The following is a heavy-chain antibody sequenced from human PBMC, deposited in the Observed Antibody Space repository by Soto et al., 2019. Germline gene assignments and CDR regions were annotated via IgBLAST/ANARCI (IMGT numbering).Heavy chain of an antibody. J-gene: IGHJ6*02. V-gene: IGHV3-23*01. CDR2: ITGGGTT. D-gene: IGHD2-2*02. Sequence: GASLRLSCGASGFNFSSYAMSWVRQAPGKGLEWVSAITGGGTTYYADWVKGRFTISRDNSKSTVYLQMHSRRADDSAVYYCAKDRKGYIHYYYGLDVCGQGTTVTVSS. CDR1: GFNFSSYA. CDR3: AKDRKGYIHYYYGLDV.